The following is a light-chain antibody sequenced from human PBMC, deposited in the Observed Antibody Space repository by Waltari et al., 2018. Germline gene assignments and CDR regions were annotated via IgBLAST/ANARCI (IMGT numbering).Light chain of an antibody. CDR1: QIISTR. V-gene: IGKV1-39*01. CDR2: DAS. Sequence: DIRVTQSPSSLSASVGDRVTISCRASQIISTRLNWYQHKPGEAPRLLIFDASTLQSGVQSRFSGFRSGTEFTLTIDSLHPDDFATYYCQQSYDSWTFGQGTKVE. J-gene: IGKJ1*01. CDR3: QQSYDSWT.